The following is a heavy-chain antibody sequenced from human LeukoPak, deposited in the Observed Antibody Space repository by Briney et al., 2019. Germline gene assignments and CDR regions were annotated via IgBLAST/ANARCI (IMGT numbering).Heavy chain of an antibody. CDR2: IKNKSDGGKT. J-gene: IGHJ4*02. V-gene: IGHV3-15*01. CDR3: AAERYSSTWYFDY. CDR1: GFTFSTYS. D-gene: IGHD6-13*01. Sequence: GGSLRLSCEVSGFTFSTYSMNWVRQAPGKGLEWVGRIKNKSDGGKTDYAAPVKGRFTISRDDSKNTLYLQMNSLNTEDTAVYYCAAERYSSTWYFDYWGQGILVAVSS.